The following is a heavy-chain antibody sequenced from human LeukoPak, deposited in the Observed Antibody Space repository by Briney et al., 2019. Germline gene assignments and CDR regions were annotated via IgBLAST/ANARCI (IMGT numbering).Heavy chain of an antibody. J-gene: IGHJ4*02. CDR3: AADGGPTASVFVS. Sequence: ASVKVSCKVFGHTLNDLALHWVRQSPGKGLEWMGGFDPEDGETIYAQKFQGRVTMTEDTSTDTAYMELNSLTSEDTAVYYCAADGGPTASVFVSWGQGTLVTVSS. CDR1: GHTLNDLA. CDR2: FDPEDGET. V-gene: IGHV1-24*01. D-gene: IGHD4-17*01.